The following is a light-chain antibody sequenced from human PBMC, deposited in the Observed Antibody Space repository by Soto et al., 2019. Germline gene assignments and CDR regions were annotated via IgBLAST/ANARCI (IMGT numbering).Light chain of an antibody. Sequence: ALTQPASVSGSPGQSITISCTGTSSDVGGYKYVSWYQQHPGKAPKLMIYEVSHRPSGVSNRFSGSKSGNTASLTISGLQAEDEADYYCSSYTSSSTLFGTGTKLTVL. CDR1: SSDVGGYKY. CDR2: EVS. J-gene: IGLJ1*01. CDR3: SSYTSSSTL. V-gene: IGLV2-14*01.